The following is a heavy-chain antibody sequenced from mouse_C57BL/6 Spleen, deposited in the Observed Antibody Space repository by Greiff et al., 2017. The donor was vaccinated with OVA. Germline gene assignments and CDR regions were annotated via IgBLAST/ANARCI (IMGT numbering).Heavy chain of an antibody. V-gene: IGHV1-26*01. CDR3: ERGRENGKIWDVDAMDY. Sequence: VQLQQSGPELVKPGASVKISCKASGYTFTDYYMNWVKQSPGKSLEWIGDINPNNGGTSYNQQFKGKATLTVDKSSSTAYMELRSLTSEDSAVYYDERGRENGKIWDVDAMDYWGQGTSVTVSS. D-gene: IGHD4-1*01. J-gene: IGHJ4*01. CDR1: GYTFTDYY. CDR2: INPNNGGT.